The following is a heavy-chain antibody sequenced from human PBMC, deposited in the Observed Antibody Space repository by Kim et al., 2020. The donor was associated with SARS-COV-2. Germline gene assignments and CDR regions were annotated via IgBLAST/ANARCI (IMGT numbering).Heavy chain of an antibody. D-gene: IGHD2-21*02. CDR1: GLTFSTYG. V-gene: IGHV3-30*03. CDR3: AAFHCAGDCYPR. CDR2: ISSDGSNR. Sequence: GGSLRLSCVASGLTFSTYGMHWVRQAPGKGLEWVTYISSDGSNRNYADSVKGRFTVSRDNSKSTLYLQMNSLRAEDTAVYYCAAFHCAGDCYPRWGQGTPVPVSP. J-gene: IGHJ4*02.